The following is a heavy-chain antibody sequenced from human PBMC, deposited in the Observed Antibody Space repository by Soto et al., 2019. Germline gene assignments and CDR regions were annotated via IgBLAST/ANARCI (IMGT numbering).Heavy chain of an antibody. V-gene: IGHV1-8*02. D-gene: IGHD3-22*01. J-gene: IGHJ6*02. CDR3: ASIYDSRGTGDV. CDR1: GYTLTGYD. Sequence: QVQLVQSGAEVKKPGASVKVSCKASGYTLTGYDLNWVRQATGQGLEWMGWMNPNSGNTGYAQKFQGRVTMTRNTSMSTAYMELSSLRSEDTAVYYCASIYDSRGTGDVWGQGTTVTVSS. CDR2: MNPNSGNT.